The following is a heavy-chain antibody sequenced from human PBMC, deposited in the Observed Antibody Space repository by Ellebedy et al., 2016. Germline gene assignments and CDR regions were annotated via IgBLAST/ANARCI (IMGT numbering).Heavy chain of an antibody. D-gene: IGHD2-8*01. Sequence: GGSLRLSCAASGFTFSDYYMSWIRQAPGKGLEWVAVISYDGSNKYYADSVKGRFTISRDNSKNTLYLQMNSLRAEDTAVYYCARLASCTNGVCYRHFDYWGQGTLVTVSS. V-gene: IGHV3-30*14. CDR2: ISYDGSNK. CDR1: GFTFSDYY. J-gene: IGHJ4*02. CDR3: ARLASCTNGVCYRHFDY.